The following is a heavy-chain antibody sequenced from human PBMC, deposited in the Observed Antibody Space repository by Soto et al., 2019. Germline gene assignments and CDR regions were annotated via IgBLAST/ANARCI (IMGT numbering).Heavy chain of an antibody. J-gene: IGHJ4*01. CDR2: INGGGSYS. V-gene: IGHV3-74*01. CDR1: GFTFSSYW. Sequence: GSLRLSCGVSGFTFSSYWMHWVRQAPGKGLVWVSRINGGGSYSDYADSVKGRFTISRDNAENTVYLQMNSLRAEDTALYFCVRGSSGWYGVDYWGHGTQVTVSS. CDR3: VRGSSGWYGVDY. D-gene: IGHD6-19*01.